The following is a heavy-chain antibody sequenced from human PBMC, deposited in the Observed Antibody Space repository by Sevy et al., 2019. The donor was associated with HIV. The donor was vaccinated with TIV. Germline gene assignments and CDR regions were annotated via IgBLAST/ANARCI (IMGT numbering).Heavy chain of an antibody. CDR2: IWNDGSNK. Sequence: GGSLRLSCAASGFTFNFHGMHWVRQAPGKGLEWVAFIWNDGSNKYMADSVKGRFTISRNNPKNPLFLQMNSLTVEETAVYYCARQTDNSARWFDPWGQGTLVTVSS. V-gene: IGHV3-33*01. CDR1: GFTFNFHG. J-gene: IGHJ5*02. CDR3: ARQTDNSARWFDP. D-gene: IGHD4-4*01.